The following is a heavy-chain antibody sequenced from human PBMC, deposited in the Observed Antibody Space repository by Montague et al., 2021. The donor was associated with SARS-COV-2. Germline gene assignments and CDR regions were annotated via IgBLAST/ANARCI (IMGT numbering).Heavy chain of an antibody. V-gene: IGHV3-33*01. Sequence: SLRLSCAASGFTFSSYGMHWVRQAPGKGLEWVAAIWYDGSNKYYADSVKGRFTISRDNSKNTLYLQMNSLRAEDTAVYYCAREGIVGATSGMDVWGQGTTVTVSS. D-gene: IGHD1-26*01. CDR3: AREGIVGATSGMDV. J-gene: IGHJ6*02. CDR1: GFTFSSYG. CDR2: IWYDGSNK.